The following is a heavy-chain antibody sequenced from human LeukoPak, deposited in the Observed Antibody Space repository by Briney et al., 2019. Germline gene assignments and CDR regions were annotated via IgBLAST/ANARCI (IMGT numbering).Heavy chain of an antibody. D-gene: IGHD3-10*01. V-gene: IGHV5-51*01. J-gene: IGHJ4*02. CDR3: ARTMVRGVIISPNFDY. CDR2: IYPGDSDT. Sequence: GESLKISCKGSGYSFTSYWIGWVRQMPGKGLEWMGIIYPGDSDTRYSPSIQGQVTISADKSISTAYLQWSSLKASDTAMYYCARTMVRGVIISPNFDYWGQGTLVTVSS. CDR1: GYSFTSYW.